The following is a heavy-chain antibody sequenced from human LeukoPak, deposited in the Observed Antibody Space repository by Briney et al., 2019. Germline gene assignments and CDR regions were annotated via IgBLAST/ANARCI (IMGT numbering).Heavy chain of an antibody. CDR3: ARDYYDSSGPLERWDDAFDI. Sequence: GASVKVSCKASGGIFSRYAISWVRQAPGQGLEWMGGIIPIFGTANYAQKFQGRVTITTDESTSTAYMELRSLRSEDTAVYYCARDYYDSSGPLERWDDAFDIWGQGTMVTVSS. J-gene: IGHJ3*02. V-gene: IGHV1-69*05. CDR2: IIPIFGTA. CDR1: GGIFSRYA. D-gene: IGHD3-22*01.